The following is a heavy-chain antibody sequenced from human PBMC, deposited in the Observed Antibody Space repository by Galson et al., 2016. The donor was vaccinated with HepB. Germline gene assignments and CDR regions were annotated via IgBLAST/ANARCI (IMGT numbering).Heavy chain of an antibody. CDR2: VHSGGRT. Sequence: SLRLSCAASGLTVSRSYMSWVRQAPGKGLEWVSIVHSGGRTYYSDSVKGRFTISRDTSKNTLYLQMNNLRADDTAIYYCTRDRAQDWSGSFTGVYFDSWGQGTLVTVSS. D-gene: IGHD3-3*01. J-gene: IGHJ4*02. V-gene: IGHV3-66*01. CDR3: TRDRAQDWSGSFTGVYFDS. CDR1: GLTVSRSY.